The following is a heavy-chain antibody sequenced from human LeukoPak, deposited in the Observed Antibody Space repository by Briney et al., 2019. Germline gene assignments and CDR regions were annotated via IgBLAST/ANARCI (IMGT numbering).Heavy chain of an antibody. CDR1: GYTFTSYD. CDR2: MNPNSGNT. J-gene: IGHJ5*02. CDR3: ARVLGSIAARRNWFDP. D-gene: IGHD6-6*01. Sequence: ASVKVSCKASGYTFTSYDINWVRQATGQGLEWMGWMNPNSGNTGYAQKFQGRVTITRNTSISTAYMELSSLRSEDTAVYYCARVLGSIAARRNWFDPWGQGTLVTVSS. V-gene: IGHV1-8*03.